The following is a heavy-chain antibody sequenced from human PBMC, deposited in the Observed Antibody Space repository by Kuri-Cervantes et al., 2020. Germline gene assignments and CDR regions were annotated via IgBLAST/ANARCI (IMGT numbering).Heavy chain of an antibody. D-gene: IGHD6-6*01. J-gene: IGHJ4*02. V-gene: IGHV1-24*01. Sequence: ASVKVSCKVSGYPLTEMSMHWVRQAPAKGLEWMGGFDPKDGETLYAQKFQGRVTMTTDTSTSTAYMELRSLRSDDTAVYYCARVAARRFFDYWGQGTLVTVSS. CDR1: GYPLTEMS. CDR2: FDPKDGET. CDR3: ARVAARRFFDY.